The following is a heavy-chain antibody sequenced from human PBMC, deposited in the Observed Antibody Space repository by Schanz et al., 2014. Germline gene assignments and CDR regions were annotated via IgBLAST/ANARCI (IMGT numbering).Heavy chain of an antibody. Sequence: QLVESGGGLVKPGGSLRLSCATSGFNLRRYSMNWVRQAPGGGLEWVSSISATSNFVHYAASVEGRFTVSRDNANNVMYLQMNSLRVGDTAMYYCARVTLWFGDINDAFDVWGHGTMVTVS. D-gene: IGHD3-10*01. CDR1: GFNLRRYS. CDR2: ISATSNFV. V-gene: IGHV3-21*01. J-gene: IGHJ3*01. CDR3: ARVTLWFGDINDAFDV.